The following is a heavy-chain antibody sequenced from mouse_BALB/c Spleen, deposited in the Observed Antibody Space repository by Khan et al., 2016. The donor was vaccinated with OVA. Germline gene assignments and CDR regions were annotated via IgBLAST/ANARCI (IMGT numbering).Heavy chain of an antibody. CDR2: ISYTGVT. V-gene: IGHV3-2*02. CDR3: GRGSYSEDYFDY. CDR1: GYSITSGYA. J-gene: IGHJ2*01. Sequence: EVQLQESGPGLVKPSQSLSLTCTVTGYSITSGYAWNWIRQSPGNKLERMGYISYTGVTSYTPSFKSRISLTADTSKNQSFLQLNSVTTDDTAAGYCGRGSYSEDYFDYWGQGTTLTVSS. D-gene: IGHD2-12*01.